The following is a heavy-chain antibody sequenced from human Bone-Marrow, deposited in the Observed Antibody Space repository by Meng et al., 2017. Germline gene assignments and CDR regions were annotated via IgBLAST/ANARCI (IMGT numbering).Heavy chain of an antibody. D-gene: IGHD3-22*01. J-gene: IGHJ4*02. Sequence: GGSLRLSCTASGFTFSSYWMSWVRQAPGKGLEWVANIKQDGSEKYYVDSVKGRFTISRDNSKNTVYLQMNNLRAEDTAVYYCTRRFYYDSGGYYHFESWGQGTLVTVSS. CDR3: TRRFYYDSGGYYHFES. CDR2: IKQDGSEK. V-gene: IGHV3-7*01. CDR1: GFTFSSYW.